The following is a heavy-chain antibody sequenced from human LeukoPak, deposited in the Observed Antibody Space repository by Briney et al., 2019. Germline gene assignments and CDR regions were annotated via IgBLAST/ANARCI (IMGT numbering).Heavy chain of an antibody. CDR1: GDSISSANYF. Sequence: SETLSLTCTVSGDSISSANYFWAWIRQPPGKGLEWIGTIYYTGSTYYNPSLESRLTMSVATSKNQFSLKLTSVTAADTAVYYCARTSLGYFDYWGQGTLVTVSS. J-gene: IGHJ4*02. V-gene: IGHV4-39*01. CDR3: ARTSLGYFDY. CDR2: IYYTGST.